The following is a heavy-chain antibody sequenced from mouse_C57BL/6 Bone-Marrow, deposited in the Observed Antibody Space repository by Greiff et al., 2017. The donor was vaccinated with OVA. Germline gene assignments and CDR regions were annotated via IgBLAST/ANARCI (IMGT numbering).Heavy chain of an antibody. V-gene: IGHV1-64*01. CDR1: GYTFTSYW. CDR3: ARSGGYGNSFFYAMDY. CDR2: IHPNSGST. Sequence: QVQLQQPGAELVKPGASVKLSCKASGYTFTSYWMHWVKQRPGQGLEWIGMIHPNSGSTNYNEKFKSKATLTVDKSSSTAYMQLSSLTSEDSAVYYCARSGGYGNSFFYAMDYWGQGTSVTVSS. D-gene: IGHD2-1*01. J-gene: IGHJ4*01.